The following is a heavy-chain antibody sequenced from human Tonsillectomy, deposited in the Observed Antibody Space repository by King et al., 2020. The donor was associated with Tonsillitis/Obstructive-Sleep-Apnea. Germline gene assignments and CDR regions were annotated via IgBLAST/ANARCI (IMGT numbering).Heavy chain of an antibody. CDR1: GGTFSSYG. CDR3: ASGGVVVAAIDYYYMDV. J-gene: IGHJ6*03. V-gene: IGHV1-69*09. D-gene: IGHD2-15*01. Sequence: VQLVQSGAEVKKPGSSVKVSCKASGGTFSSYGISWVRQAPGQGLEWMGRIIPILGITNYAQKFQGRVTITADKSTSTAYMELSSLRSEDPAVYYCASGGVVVAAIDYYYMDVWGKRTTVTVSS. CDR2: IIPILGIT.